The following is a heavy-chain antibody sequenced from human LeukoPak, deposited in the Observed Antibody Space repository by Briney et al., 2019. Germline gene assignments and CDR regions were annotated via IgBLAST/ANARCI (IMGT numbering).Heavy chain of an antibody. D-gene: IGHD3-22*01. Sequence: GGSLRLSCAASEFTFSRYSMNWVRQAPGKGLEWVSAISGSGLRTYYADSVKGRFTISRDISKNTLYLQMDSLRAEDTAVYYCAKDRVTMIVVVAFDIWGQGTMVTVSS. CDR2: ISGSGLRT. J-gene: IGHJ3*02. CDR3: AKDRVTMIVVVAFDI. V-gene: IGHV3-23*01. CDR1: EFTFSRYS.